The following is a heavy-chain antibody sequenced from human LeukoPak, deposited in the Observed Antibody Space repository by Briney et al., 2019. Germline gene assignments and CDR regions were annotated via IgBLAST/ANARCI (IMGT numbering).Heavy chain of an antibody. J-gene: IGHJ4*02. V-gene: IGHV3-30*18. Sequence: PGGSLRLSCAASGXTLSAYAMHWVRQAPGKGLEWVALISYDGSNKYYADFVKGRFTISRDSSKNTLYLQVNSLRAEDTAVYYCAKEGLGSSWYPNYFDYWGQGTLVTVSS. CDR2: ISYDGSNK. D-gene: IGHD6-13*01. CDR3: AKEGLGSSWYPNYFDY. CDR1: GXTLSAYA.